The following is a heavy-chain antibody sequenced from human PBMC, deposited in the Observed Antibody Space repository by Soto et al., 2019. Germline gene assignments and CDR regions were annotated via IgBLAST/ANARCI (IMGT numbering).Heavy chain of an antibody. J-gene: IGHJ5*02. CDR1: GFTFVSYA. CDR2: ISGSGGST. Sequence: PWGSLRLSCAASGFTFVSYAMIFFRHSAGKGLEWVSAISGSGGSTYYADSVKGRFTISRDNSKNTLYLQMNSLRAEDTAVYYCAKEGSSWYPNWFDPWGQGTLVTVS. V-gene: IGHV3-23*01. CDR3: AKEGSSWYPNWFDP. D-gene: IGHD6-13*01.